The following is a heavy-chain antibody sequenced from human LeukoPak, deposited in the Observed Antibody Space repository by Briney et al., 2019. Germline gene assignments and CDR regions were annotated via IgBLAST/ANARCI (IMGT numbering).Heavy chain of an antibody. CDR3: ARLSDFDAFDI. CDR1: GGSISSSNYY. V-gene: IGHV4-39*01. Sequence: SETLSLTCSVSGGSISSSNYYWGWIRQPPGKGLEWIESISYSGSTYYNPSLKSRVTISVDTSKNQFSLKLNSVTAADTAVYYCARLSDFDAFDIWGQGTMVTVSS. J-gene: IGHJ3*02. CDR2: ISYSGST.